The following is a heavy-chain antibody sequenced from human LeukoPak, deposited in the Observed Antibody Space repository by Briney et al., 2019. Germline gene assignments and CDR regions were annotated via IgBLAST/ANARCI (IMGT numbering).Heavy chain of an antibody. V-gene: IGHV4-38-2*02. J-gene: IGHJ4*02. CDR3: ARVSGIAAISSYFDY. D-gene: IGHD6-13*01. Sequence: SETLSLTCSVSGYSLSSGNYWGWIRLPPGKGLQWIGSIYHSGSTYYNPSLKSRVTISVDTSKNQFSLKLSSVTAADTAVYYCARVSGIAAISSYFDYWGQGTLVTVSS. CDR1: GYSLSSGNY. CDR2: IYHSGST.